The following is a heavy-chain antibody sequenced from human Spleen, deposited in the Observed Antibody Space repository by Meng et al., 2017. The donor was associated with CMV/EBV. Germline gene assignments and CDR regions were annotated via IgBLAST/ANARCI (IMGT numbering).Heavy chain of an antibody. Sequence: LKISCAASGFTFDDYAMHWVRQAPGKGLEWVSGISWNSVSIGYADSVKGRFTISRDNAKNSLYLQMNSLRPEDTALYYCAKAPEYCSSTSCFTFDYWGQGTLVTVSS. V-gene: IGHV3-9*01. CDR1: GFTFDDYA. J-gene: IGHJ4*02. CDR3: AKAPEYCSSTSCFTFDY. CDR2: ISWNSVSI. D-gene: IGHD2-2*02.